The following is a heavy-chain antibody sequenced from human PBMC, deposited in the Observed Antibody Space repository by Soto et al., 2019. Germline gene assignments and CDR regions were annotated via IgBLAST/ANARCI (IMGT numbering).Heavy chain of an antibody. CDR2: INHSGST. CDR3: ARVSISYDSSGYRYYYYYGMDV. V-gene: IGHV4-34*01. J-gene: IGHJ6*02. Sequence: SETLSLTCAVYGGSFSGYYWSWIRQPPGKGLEWIGEINHSGSTNYNPSLKSRVTISVDTSKNQFSLKLSSVTAADTAVYYCARVSISYDSSGYRYYYYYGMDVWGQGTTVTVSS. CDR1: GGSFSGYY. D-gene: IGHD3-22*01.